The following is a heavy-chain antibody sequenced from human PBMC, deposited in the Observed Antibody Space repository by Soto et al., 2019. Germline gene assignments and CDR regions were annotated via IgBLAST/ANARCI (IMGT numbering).Heavy chain of an antibody. CDR1: GYTFTSYY. Sequence: QVQLVQSGAEVKKSGASVTVSCKASGYTFTSYYMHWGRQAPGQGLEWRGIINPSGGSTRFAQKFQGRVTLTRDTSTNTVYRELSSLRSDDTAVDYCARERCDTTSGYECDDWGQGTLVTVSS. D-gene: IGHD2-2*01. V-gene: IGHV1-46*01. CDR2: INPSGGST. CDR3: ARERCDTTSGYECDD. J-gene: IGHJ4*02.